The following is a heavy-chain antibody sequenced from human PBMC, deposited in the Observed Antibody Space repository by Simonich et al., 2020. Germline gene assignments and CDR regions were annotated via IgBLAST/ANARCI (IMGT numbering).Heavy chain of an antibody. CDR2: ISSSSSYI. J-gene: IGHJ6*02. CDR3: ARWIAVAGTGAYGMDV. D-gene: IGHD6-19*01. CDR1: GFTFSSYS. V-gene: IGHV3-21*01. Sequence: EVQLVESGGGLVKPGGSLRLSCAASGFTFSSYSMNWVRQAPGKGLEWVSSISSSSSYIYYADSVKGRFTISRDNDKTSLYLQMNSLRAEDTAVYYCARWIAVAGTGAYGMDVWGQGTTVTVSS.